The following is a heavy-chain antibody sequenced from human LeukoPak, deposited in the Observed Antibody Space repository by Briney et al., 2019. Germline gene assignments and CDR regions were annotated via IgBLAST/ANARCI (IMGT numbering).Heavy chain of an antibody. J-gene: IGHJ4*02. D-gene: IGHD2-15*01. CDR3: AKGVVVAAPYYFDY. CDR2: ISGSGGST. Sequence: PGGSLRLSCAASGFTFSSYAMSWVREAPGKGLEWVSDISGSGGSTYYADSVKGRFTISRDNSKNTLSLQMNSLRAEDTAVYYCAKGVVVAAPYYFDYWGQGTLVTVSS. V-gene: IGHV3-23*01. CDR1: GFTFSSYA.